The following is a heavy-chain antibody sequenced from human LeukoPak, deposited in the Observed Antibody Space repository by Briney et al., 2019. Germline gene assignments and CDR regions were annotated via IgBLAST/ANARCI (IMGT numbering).Heavy chain of an antibody. CDR3: APRRRGDY. J-gene: IGHJ4*02. CDR1: GFTFSSYS. CDR2: ISSSSSYI. D-gene: IGHD6-25*01. V-gene: IGHV3-21*01. Sequence: GGSLRLSCAASGFTFSSYSMSWVRQAPGKGLEWVSSISSSSSYIYYADSVKGRFTIPRDNAKNSLYMQMHSLRAEDTAVYYCAPRRRGDYWGQRTLVTVPS.